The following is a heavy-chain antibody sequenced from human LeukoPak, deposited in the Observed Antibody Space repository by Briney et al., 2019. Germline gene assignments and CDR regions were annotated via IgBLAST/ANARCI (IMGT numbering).Heavy chain of an antibody. J-gene: IGHJ4*02. V-gene: IGHV3-74*01. D-gene: IGHD3-22*01. Sequence: PGGSLRLSCAASGFTFSSYWMHWVRQAPGKGPVWVSRINNDGSGTTYADSVKGRFTISRDDAKNTLYLQMNSLRAEDTAVYYCAKSRGYYYEKSGPADYWGQGTLVTVSS. CDR3: AKSRGYYYEKSGPADY. CDR2: INNDGSGT. CDR1: GFTFSSYW.